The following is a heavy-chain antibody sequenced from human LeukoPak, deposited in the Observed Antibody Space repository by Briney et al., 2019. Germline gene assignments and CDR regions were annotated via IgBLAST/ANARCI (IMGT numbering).Heavy chain of an antibody. CDR2: IYYSGST. D-gene: IGHD6-19*01. CDR1: TFSSYA. J-gene: IGHJ4*02. Sequence: TFSSYAMSWVRQPPGKGLEWIGSIYYSGSTYYNRSLKSRVTISVDTSKNQFSLKLSSVTAADTAVYYCARRIAVAGHYFDYWGQGTLVTVSS. V-gene: IGHV4-39*01. CDR3: ARRIAVAGHYFDY.